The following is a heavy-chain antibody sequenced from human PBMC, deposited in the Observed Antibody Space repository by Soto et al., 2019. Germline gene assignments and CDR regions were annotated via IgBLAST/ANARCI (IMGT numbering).Heavy chain of an antibody. J-gene: IGHJ3*02. Sequence: GGSLRLSCAASGFTFSDYYMSWIRQAPGKGLEWVSYISSRGSTIYYADSVKGRFIISRDNAKNSLYLQMNSLRAEDTAVYYCASYSSGRWAFDIWGQGTMVTVSS. CDR1: GFTFSDYY. CDR2: ISSRGSTI. CDR3: ASYSSGRWAFDI. V-gene: IGHV3-11*01. D-gene: IGHD6-19*01.